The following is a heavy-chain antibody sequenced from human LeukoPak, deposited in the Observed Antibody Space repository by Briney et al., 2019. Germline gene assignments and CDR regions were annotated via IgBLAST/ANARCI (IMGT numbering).Heavy chain of an antibody. V-gene: IGHV3-7*01. J-gene: IGHJ4*02. CDR2: IKQDGSEK. CDR1: GFTFSSYW. CDR3: ARDRIVVVVAATKN. Sequence: GGSLRLSCAASGFTFSSYWMSWVRQAPGKGLEWVANIKQDGSEKYYVDSVKGRFTISRDNAKNSLYLQMNSLRAEDTAVYYCARDRIVVVVAATKNWGQGTLVTVSS. D-gene: IGHD2-15*01.